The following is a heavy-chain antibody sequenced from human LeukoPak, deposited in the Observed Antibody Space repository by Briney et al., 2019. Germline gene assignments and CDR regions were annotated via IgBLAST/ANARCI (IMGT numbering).Heavy chain of an antibody. J-gene: IGHJ3*02. CDR3: ARDNRDDYYDSSGFFGAFDI. D-gene: IGHD3-22*01. CDR2: IYYSGST. CDR1: GGSISSGGYY. V-gene: IGHV4-31*03. Sequence: PSETLSLTCTVSGGSISSGGYYWNWIRQHPGKGLEWLGYIYYSGSTYYNPSLRSRLTISVDTSKNQFSLKLSSVTAADTAVYYCARDNRDDYYDSSGFFGAFDIWGQGTMVTVSS.